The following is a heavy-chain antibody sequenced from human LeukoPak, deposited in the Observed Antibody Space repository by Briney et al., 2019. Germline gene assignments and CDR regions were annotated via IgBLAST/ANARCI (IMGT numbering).Heavy chain of an antibody. V-gene: IGHV1-69*04. CDR2: IIPILGIA. CDR1: GGTFSSYA. J-gene: IGHJ4*02. CDR3: ARGVAVVPAAIDY. D-gene: IGHD2-2*01. Sequence: SVKVSCKASGGTFSSYAISWVRQAPGQGLEWMGRIIPILGIANYAQKFQGRVTITADKSTSTAYMELSSLRSEDTAVYYCARGVAVVPAAIDYWGQGTLVTVSS.